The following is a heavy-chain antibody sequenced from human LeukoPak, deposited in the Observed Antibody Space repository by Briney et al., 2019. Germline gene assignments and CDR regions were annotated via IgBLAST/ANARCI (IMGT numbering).Heavy chain of an antibody. Sequence: GGSLSLTCAASGFTLSSYSMNWVRQAPGKGLEWVSSISGNKNYIYYAYSVGGRFTISRDNARDSLFLQMDSLRAEDTGVYYCARDPHNPVPIDYWGQGTMATVSS. CDR1: GFTLSSYS. CDR3: ARDPHNPVPIDY. V-gene: IGHV3-21*01. J-gene: IGHJ4*02. CDR2: ISGNKNYI.